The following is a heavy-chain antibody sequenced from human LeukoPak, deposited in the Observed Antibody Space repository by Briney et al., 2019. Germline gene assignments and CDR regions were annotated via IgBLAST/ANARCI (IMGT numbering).Heavy chain of an antibody. Sequence: SETLSLTCTVSGGSISSYYWSWIRQPPGKGLEWIGYIYYSGSTNYNPSLKSRVTISVDTSKNQFSLKLSSVTAADTAVYYCARRRGGYSYGLHYYYMDVWRKGTTVTVSS. J-gene: IGHJ6*03. D-gene: IGHD5-18*01. CDR2: IYYSGST. CDR3: ARRRGGYSYGLHYYYMDV. V-gene: IGHV4-59*01. CDR1: GGSISSYY.